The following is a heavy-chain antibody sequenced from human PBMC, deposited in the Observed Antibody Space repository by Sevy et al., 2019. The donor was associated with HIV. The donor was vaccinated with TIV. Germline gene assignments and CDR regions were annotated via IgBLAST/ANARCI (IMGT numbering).Heavy chain of an antibody. CDR2: ISSSSSYI. D-gene: IGHD5-18*01. J-gene: IGHJ4*02. Sequence: GGSLRLSCAASGFTFSSYSMNWVRQAPGKGLEWVSSISSSSSYIYYADSVKGRFTISRDNAKNSLYLQMNSLRAEDTAVYYCARDCLRGYSYGDFDYWGQGTLVTVSS. CDR1: GFTFSSYS. V-gene: IGHV3-21*01. CDR3: ARDCLRGYSYGDFDY.